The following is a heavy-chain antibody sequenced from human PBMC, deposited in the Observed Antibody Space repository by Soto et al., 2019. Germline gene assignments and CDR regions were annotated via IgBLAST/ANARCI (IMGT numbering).Heavy chain of an antibody. CDR2: INHSGST. J-gene: IGHJ6*03. Sequence: QVQLQQWGAGLLKPSETLSLTCAVYGGSFSGYYWSWIRQPPGKGLEWIGEINHSGSTNYNPSLKSRVTISVDTSKNQFSLKLSSVTAADTAVYYCARLTTVTAYYYYYMDVWGKGTTVTVSS. CDR3: ARLTTVTAYYYYYMDV. D-gene: IGHD4-17*01. V-gene: IGHV4-34*01. CDR1: GGSFSGYY.